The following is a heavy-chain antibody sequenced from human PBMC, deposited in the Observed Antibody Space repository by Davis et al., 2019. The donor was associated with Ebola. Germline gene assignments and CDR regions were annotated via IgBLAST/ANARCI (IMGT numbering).Heavy chain of an antibody. D-gene: IGHD6-19*01. CDR3: AKASRQWQQFDY. CDR2: INSDGTST. J-gene: IGHJ4*02. CDR1: GFTFSSDW. V-gene: IGHV3-74*01. Sequence: HTGGSLRLSCAASGFTFSSDWMHWVRHAPGKGLVWVSRINSDGTSTSYADSVKGRFTISRDNSKNTLYLQMNSLRAEDTAVYYCAKASRQWQQFDYWGQGTLVTVSS.